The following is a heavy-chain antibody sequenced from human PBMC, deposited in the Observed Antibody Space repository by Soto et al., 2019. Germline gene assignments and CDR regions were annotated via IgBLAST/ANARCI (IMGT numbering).Heavy chain of an antibody. CDR3: ASRAGQLPYYFDY. CDR2: ISAYKGNT. D-gene: IGHD6-6*01. J-gene: IGHJ4*02. Sequence: APVKVAFKASGCTFTNYGISCVRQAPGQGLEWMGWISAYKGNTNYAQKFQGRVTMTTDTSTSTAYMELRSPRSDDTAVYYCASRAGQLPYYFDYWGQGTMLTVYS. CDR1: GCTFTNYG. V-gene: IGHV1-18*01.